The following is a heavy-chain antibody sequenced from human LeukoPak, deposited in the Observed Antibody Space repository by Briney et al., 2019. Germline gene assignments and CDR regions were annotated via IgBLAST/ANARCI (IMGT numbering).Heavy chain of an antibody. Sequence: GGALRLSCAASRFTFRSYAMHWVRQAPGRGLEWAAVITYDGSQIYYADSVKGRSTISRDNSRNTLHLQMNSLRVEDTAVYYCARGETQYMWDYKRNIDFWGQGTLVTVSS. CDR1: RFTFRSYA. CDR3: ARGETQYMWDYKRNIDF. CDR2: ITYDGSQI. V-gene: IGHV3-30*03. J-gene: IGHJ4*02. D-gene: IGHD4-11*01.